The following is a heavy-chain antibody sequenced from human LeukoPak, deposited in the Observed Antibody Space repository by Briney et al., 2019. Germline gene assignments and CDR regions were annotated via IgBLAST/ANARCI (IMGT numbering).Heavy chain of an antibody. J-gene: IGHJ4*02. Sequence: GGSLRLSCTASGFTFSNYAMHWVRQAPGNGLEWVSTISGSGINPSYADAVKGRYTSSRDNPNDTMDLQKNGRRDGDTALYYCARDLRGYNRPHEYWGQRTRVTVSS. CDR3: ARDLRGYNRPHEY. V-gene: IGHV3-23*01. CDR2: ISGSGINP. CDR1: GFTFSNYA. D-gene: IGHD1-1*01.